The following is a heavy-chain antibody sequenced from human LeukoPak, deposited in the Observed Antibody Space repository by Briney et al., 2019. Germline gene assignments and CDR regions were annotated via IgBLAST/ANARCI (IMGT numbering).Heavy chain of an antibody. J-gene: IGHJ4*02. V-gene: IGHV3-23*01. CDR3: AKDPIAAADDY. Sequence: GGSLRLSCGASGFTFSSYAMSWVRQVPGKGLEWVSAISGSGGSTYYADSVKGRFTISRDNSKNALYLQMNSLRAEDTAVYYCAKDPIAAADDYWGQGTLVTVSS. CDR1: GFTFSSYA. CDR2: ISGSGGST. D-gene: IGHD6-13*01.